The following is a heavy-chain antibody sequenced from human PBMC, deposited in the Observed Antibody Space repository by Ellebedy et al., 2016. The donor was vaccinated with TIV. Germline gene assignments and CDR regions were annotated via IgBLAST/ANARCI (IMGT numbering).Heavy chain of an antibody. V-gene: IGHV4-34*01. CDR3: ARGRGREDY. CDR1: GGSFSGYY. Sequence: SETLSLTXAVYGGSFSGYYWSWIRQPPGKGLEWIGEINHSGSTNYNPSLKSRVTISVDTSKNQFSLKLSSVTAADTAVYYCARGRGREDYWGQGTLVTVSS. CDR2: INHSGST. J-gene: IGHJ4*02.